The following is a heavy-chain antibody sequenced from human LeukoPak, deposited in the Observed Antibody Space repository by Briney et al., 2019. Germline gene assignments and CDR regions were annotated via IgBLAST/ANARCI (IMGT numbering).Heavy chain of an antibody. V-gene: IGHV1-46*01. D-gene: IGHD3-10*01. CDR3: ASPITMVRGVISDAFDI. CDR2: INPSGGST. CDR1: GYTFTSYY. J-gene: IGHJ3*02. Sequence: ASVKVSCKASGYTFTSYYMHWVRQAPGQGLEWMGIINPSGGSTSYAQKFQGRVTMTRDTSTSTVYMELSSLRSEDTAVYYCASPITMVRGVISDAFDIWGQGTMVTVSS.